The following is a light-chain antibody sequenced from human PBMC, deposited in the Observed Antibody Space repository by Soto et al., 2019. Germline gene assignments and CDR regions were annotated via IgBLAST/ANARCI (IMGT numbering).Light chain of an antibody. V-gene: IGKV1-39*01. J-gene: IGKJ4*01. Sequence: DIQMTQSPSSLSASVGDRVTMTCRASQSISRYLNWYQQKPGKAPKLLIFAASSLQSGVPSRFSGGGSGTDFILVISSVQAEDCATYYCQQSYSTPLTFGGGTKVEIK. CDR2: AAS. CDR1: QSISRY. CDR3: QQSYSTPLT.